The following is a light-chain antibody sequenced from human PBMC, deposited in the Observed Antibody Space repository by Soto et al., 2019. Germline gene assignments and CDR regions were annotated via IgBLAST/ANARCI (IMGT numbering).Light chain of an antibody. J-gene: IGLJ2*01. Sequence: QSVLTQPPSASGTPGQRVTISCSGRNSNIGSYYVYWYRQLPGAAPKLLIYRNNQRPSGVPDRFSGSKSGTSASLTISGLRSEDESEYYCAAWDDSLSAVVFGGGTKVTVL. CDR1: NSNIGSYY. V-gene: IGLV1-47*01. CDR2: RNN. CDR3: AAWDDSLSAVV.